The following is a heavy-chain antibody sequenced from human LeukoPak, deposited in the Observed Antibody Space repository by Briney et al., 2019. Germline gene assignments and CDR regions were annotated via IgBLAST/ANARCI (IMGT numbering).Heavy chain of an antibody. CDR1: GYTFTSNY. V-gene: IGHV1-46*01. CDR2: IYPRDGST. Sequence: ASVKVSCKASGYTFTSNYIHWVRQAPGQGLEWMGMIYPRDGSTSYAQKFQGRVTVTRDTSTSTVHMELSGLKSEDTAVYYCARDQEGFDYWGQGTLVTVSS. CDR3: ARDQEGFDY. J-gene: IGHJ4*02.